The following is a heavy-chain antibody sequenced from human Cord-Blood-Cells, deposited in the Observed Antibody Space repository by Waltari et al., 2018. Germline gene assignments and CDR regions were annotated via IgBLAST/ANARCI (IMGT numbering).Heavy chain of an antibody. CDR2: IYHSGST. CDR1: GYSISSGYY. Sequence: QVQLQESGPGLVKPSETLSLTCAVSGYSISSGYYWGWIRKPPGKGLEWIGSIYHSGSTYSNPSLKSRVTISVDTSKNQFSLKLSSVTAADTAVYYCARTPRTYYYDSSGYYPNWFDPWGQGTLVTVSS. CDR3: ARTPRTYYYDSSGYYPNWFDP. V-gene: IGHV4-38-2*01. D-gene: IGHD3-22*01. J-gene: IGHJ5*02.